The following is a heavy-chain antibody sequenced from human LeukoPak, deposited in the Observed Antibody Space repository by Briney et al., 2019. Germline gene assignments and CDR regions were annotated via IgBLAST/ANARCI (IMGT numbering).Heavy chain of an antibody. CDR2: ISSSGSTI. V-gene: IGHV3-11*01. CDR1: GFTFSDYY. CDR3: ARFLKGSYSASAFDI. D-gene: IGHD1-26*01. Sequence: GGSLRLSCAASGFTFSDYYMSWIRQAPGKGLEWVSYISSSGSTIYYADSVKGRFTISRDNAKNSLYLQMNSLRAEDTAVYYCARFLKGSYSASAFDIWGQGTMVTVSS. J-gene: IGHJ3*02.